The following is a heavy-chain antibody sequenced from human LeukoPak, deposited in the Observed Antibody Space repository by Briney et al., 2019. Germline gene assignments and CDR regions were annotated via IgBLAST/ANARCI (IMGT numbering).Heavy chain of an antibody. CDR3: ARDGNYCSSTSCYRAPHYYYGMDV. CDR2: IWYDGSNK. V-gene: IGHV3-33*01. D-gene: IGHD2-2*02. J-gene: IGHJ6*02. CDR1: GFTFSSYG. Sequence: GRSLRLSCAASGFTFSSYGMHWVRQAPGKGLEWVAVIWYDGSNKYYADSVKGRFTISRDNSKNTLYLQMNSLRAEDTAVYYCARDGNYCSSTSCYRAPHYYYGMDVWGQGTLVTVSS.